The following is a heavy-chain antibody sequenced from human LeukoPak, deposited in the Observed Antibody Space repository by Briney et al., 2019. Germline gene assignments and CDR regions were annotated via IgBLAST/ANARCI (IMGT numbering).Heavy chain of an antibody. CDR3: ARDRLGLPIDY. Sequence: SETLSLTCTVSGGSISTYYWTWIRQPPGKGPEWIGYIYYSGSTNYNPSLKSRVTMSVDTSKNQFSLKLNSVTAADTAVYYCARDRLGLPIDYWGRGTLVTVSS. CDR1: GGSISTYY. V-gene: IGHV4-59*01. CDR2: IYYSGST. D-gene: IGHD3-16*01. J-gene: IGHJ4*02.